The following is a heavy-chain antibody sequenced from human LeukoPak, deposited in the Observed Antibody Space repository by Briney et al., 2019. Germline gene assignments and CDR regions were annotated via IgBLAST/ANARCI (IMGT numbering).Heavy chain of an antibody. V-gene: IGHV3-23*01. J-gene: IGHJ4*02. D-gene: IGHD2-2*01. CDR1: GFTFNSYA. CDR3: AKRVCSSVSCPFDH. Sequence: PGRSLRLSCAASGFTFNSYALYWVRQAPGKGLEWVSTISSSGGTTSYTDSVKGRFTISRDNSKNTLYLQMNGLRAADTAIYYCAKRVCSSVSCPFDHWGQGTLVTVSS. CDR2: ISSSGGTT.